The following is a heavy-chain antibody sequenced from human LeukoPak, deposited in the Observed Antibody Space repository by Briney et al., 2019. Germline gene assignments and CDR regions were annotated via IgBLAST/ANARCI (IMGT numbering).Heavy chain of an antibody. V-gene: IGHV3-48*01. CDR1: GFTFSSFS. CDR3: ARGGVYCAGDCVDY. CDR2: ISSSSTI. D-gene: IGHD2-21*02. J-gene: IGHJ4*02. Sequence: GGSLRLSCAASGFTFSSFSMNWVRQAPGEGLEWVSYISSSSTIKYADSVKGRFTLSRDNAKNSLYLQMSSLRAEDTAVYYRARGGVYCAGDCVDYWGQGTLVTVSS.